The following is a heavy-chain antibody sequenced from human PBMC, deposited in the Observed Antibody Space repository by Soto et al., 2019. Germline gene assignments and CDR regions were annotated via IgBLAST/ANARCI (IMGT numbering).Heavy chain of an antibody. CDR3: ARDDSSGYSDY. J-gene: IGHJ4*02. CDR2: ISSSSSYT. D-gene: IGHD3-22*01. V-gene: IGHV3-11*06. Sequence: GGSLRLSCAASGFTFSNYYMSWIRQAPGKGLEWVSYISSSSSYTKYADSVKGRFTISRDNAKNSLYLQMNSLRAEDTAVYYCARDDSSGYSDYWGQGTLVTVSS. CDR1: GFTFSNYY.